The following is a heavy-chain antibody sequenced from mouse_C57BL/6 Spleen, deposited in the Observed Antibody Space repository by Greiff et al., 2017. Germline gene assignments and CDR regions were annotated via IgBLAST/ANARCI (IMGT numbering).Heavy chain of an antibody. V-gene: IGHV1-55*01. CDR2: IYPGSGST. J-gene: IGHJ1*03. Sequence: QVQLQQPGAGLVKPGASVTMSCKASGSTFTSYWITWVKQRPGQGLEWIGDIYPGSGSTNYNEKFKRKGTLTVDTSSSTAYMRLSSLTSEDSAVYYCAAYYSNRDCYFEVWGTGTTVTVSS. D-gene: IGHD2-5*01. CDR3: AAYYSNRDCYFEV. CDR1: GSTFTSYW.